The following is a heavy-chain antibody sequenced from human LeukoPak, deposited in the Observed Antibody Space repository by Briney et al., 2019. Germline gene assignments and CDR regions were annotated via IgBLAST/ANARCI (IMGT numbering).Heavy chain of an antibody. V-gene: IGHV3-7*03. CDR1: EFTFTTYW. CDR3: AKGITTAARAAVFDY. CDR2: IKQDGSEK. D-gene: IGHD2-2*01. Sequence: GGSLRLSCEASEFTFTTYWMSWVRQAPGKGLEWVANIKQDGSEKYYVDSVKGRLTISRDNAKNSVYLQMNSLRAEDTAVYYCAKGITTAARAAVFDYWGQGILVTVSS. J-gene: IGHJ4*02.